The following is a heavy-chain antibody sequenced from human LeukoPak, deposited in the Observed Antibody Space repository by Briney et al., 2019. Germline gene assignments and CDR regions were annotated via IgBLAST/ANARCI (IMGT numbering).Heavy chain of an antibody. CDR2: IYFTRFT. CDR1: DGSISGYY. CDR3: ARDAYGGNSWGWFDP. J-gene: IGHJ5*02. Sequence: SETLSLTCTVSDGSISGYYWSWNRQSPGKGLEWIGYIYFTRFTHYNPSLKSRVTMSVDMSKYQFSLNLNSVTAADTAVYYCARDAYGGNSWGWFDPWGQGTLVTVSA. D-gene: IGHD4-23*01. V-gene: IGHV4-59*01.